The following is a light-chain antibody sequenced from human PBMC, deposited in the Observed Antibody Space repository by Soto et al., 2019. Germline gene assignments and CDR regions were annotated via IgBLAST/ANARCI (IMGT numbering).Light chain of an antibody. J-gene: IGKJ1*01. V-gene: IGKV1-39*01. CDR3: QQSYSSPPT. CDR1: QSISNH. Sequence: DIQMTQSPSSLSASXGGRVTITXXASQSISNHLNWYQQKPGKAPKLLIFAASSLQSGVPSRFSGSRSGPDFTLTISSLQPEDFATYYCQQSYSSPPTFGQGTKVDIK. CDR2: AAS.